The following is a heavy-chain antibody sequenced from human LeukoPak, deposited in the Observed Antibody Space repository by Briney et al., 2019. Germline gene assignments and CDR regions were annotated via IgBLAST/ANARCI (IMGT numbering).Heavy chain of an antibody. D-gene: IGHD3-22*01. Sequence: SETLSLTCTVSGGSVSSYYWSWIRQPPGKGLEWIGEINHSESTNYNPSLKSRVTISVDTSKNQFSLKLSSVTAADTAVYYCARHSKYYYDSSGYQWGQGTLVTVSS. CDR1: GGSVSSYY. J-gene: IGHJ4*02. V-gene: IGHV4-34*01. CDR2: INHSEST. CDR3: ARHSKYYYDSSGYQ.